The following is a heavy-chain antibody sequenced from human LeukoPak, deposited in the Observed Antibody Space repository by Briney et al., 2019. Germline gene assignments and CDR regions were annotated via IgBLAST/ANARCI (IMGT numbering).Heavy chain of an antibody. CDR2: INPDSGGT. Sequence: ASVKVSCKASGYTFTGYYIHWVRQAPGQGLEWMGRINPDSGGTNFAQRFQGRVTMTRDTSISTAYMELSRLRFDDTAVYYCARELGGSYNWFDPWGQGTLVTVSS. CDR1: GYTFTGYY. CDR3: ARELGGSYNWFDP. V-gene: IGHV1-2*06. J-gene: IGHJ5*02. D-gene: IGHD3-16*01.